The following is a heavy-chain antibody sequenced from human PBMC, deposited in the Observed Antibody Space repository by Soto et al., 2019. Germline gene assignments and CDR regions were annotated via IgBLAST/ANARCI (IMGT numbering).Heavy chain of an antibody. CDR1: GFTSSTFA. V-gene: IGHV3-23*01. D-gene: IGHD2-2*02. CDR3: VKDRIPDGRWNFDH. Sequence: PGGSLRLSCAASGFTSSTFAMNWVRQAPGRGLEWVAGMYGNGDGASYADSMKGRVTISRDNSKNTLYLQMNSLRAEDTAVYYCVKDRIPDGRWNFDHWGQGTLVTVSS. J-gene: IGHJ4*02. CDR2: MYGNGDGA.